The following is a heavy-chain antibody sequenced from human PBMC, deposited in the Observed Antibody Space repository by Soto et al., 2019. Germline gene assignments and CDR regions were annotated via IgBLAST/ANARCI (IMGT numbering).Heavy chain of an antibody. J-gene: IGHJ4*02. CDR2: IKSETDGGAT. Sequence: EVQLVESGGGLVKPGGSLRLSCAASGFIVSKAWVNWVRQAPGKGLEWVGRIKSETDGGATDYGTPVEGRFTISRDDSKSMLYLQMHSLKTEDNAIYYCTTDKSYWGQGTLVTVSA. CDR1: GFIVSKAW. V-gene: IGHV3-15*07. CDR3: TTDKSY.